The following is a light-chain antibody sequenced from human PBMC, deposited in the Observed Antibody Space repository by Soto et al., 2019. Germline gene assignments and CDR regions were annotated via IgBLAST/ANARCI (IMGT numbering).Light chain of an antibody. Sequence: ETMLTQSPCTLSLSPGETATLSSRASQSVSSSYLAWYQQKPGQAPRLLVYGSYHRATGIADRFSGSGSGTDFTLTISRLEPADFAVYYCQQRKHWPPSTFGQGTRLEIK. V-gene: IGKV3-20*01. CDR2: GSY. J-gene: IGKJ5*01. CDR1: QSVSSSY. CDR3: QQRKHWPPST.